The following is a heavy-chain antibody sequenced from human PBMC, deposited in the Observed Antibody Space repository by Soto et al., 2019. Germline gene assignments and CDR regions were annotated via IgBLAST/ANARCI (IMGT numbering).Heavy chain of an antibody. Sequence: PSETLSLTCTVSNDSISTYYSTWIRQPPGKGLEWIGFIYYSGSTNYNPSLQSRVTISVDTSKNTLYLQMSSLRTDDTVVFYCARNGPHITIFGYGDYWGQGNLVTVS. CDR2: IYYSGST. J-gene: IGHJ4*02. D-gene: IGHD3-3*01. CDR3: ARNGPHITIFGYGDY. CDR1: NDSISTYY. V-gene: IGHV4-59*01.